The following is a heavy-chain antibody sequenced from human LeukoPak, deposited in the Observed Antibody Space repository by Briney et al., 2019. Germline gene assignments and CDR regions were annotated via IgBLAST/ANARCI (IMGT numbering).Heavy chain of an antibody. CDR2: ISSSSSSV. V-gene: IGHV3-21*06. J-gene: IGHJ4*02. Sequence: GGSLRLSCAASGFTFSGYSMNWVRQAPGKGLEWVSAISSSSSSVYYPDSVKGRFTISRDNAKNPMYLQMNSLRAEDTAVYYCVRRVKGDCSGGSCYYFDYWGQGTLVTVSS. CDR1: GFTFSGYS. CDR3: VRRVKGDCSGGSCYYFDY. D-gene: IGHD2-15*01.